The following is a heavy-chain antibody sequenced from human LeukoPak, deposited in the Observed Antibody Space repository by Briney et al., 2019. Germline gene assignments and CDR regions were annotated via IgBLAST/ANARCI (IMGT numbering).Heavy chain of an antibody. CDR1: GFIFRDYA. V-gene: IGHV3-21*01. CDR2: ISSSSSYI. Sequence: GGSLRLSCVASGFIFRDYAMSWVRQAPGKGLEWVSSISSSSSYIYYADSVKGRFTISRDNAKNSLYLQMNSLRAEDTAVYYCARDIYCSSTSCPPPFDYWGRGTLVTVSS. J-gene: IGHJ4*02. CDR3: ARDIYCSSTSCPPPFDY. D-gene: IGHD2-2*01.